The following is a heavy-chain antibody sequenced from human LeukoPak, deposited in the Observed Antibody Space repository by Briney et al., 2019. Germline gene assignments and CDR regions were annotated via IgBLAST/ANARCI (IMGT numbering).Heavy chain of an antibody. CDR2: IRSKANSYAT. Sequence: AGGSLRLSCATSGFTFSGSAIHWVRQASGKGLQWVGRIRSKANSYATTDVASVKGRFTISRDDSKNTAYLEMSSLKTEDTAVYYCVKVGTTGTNNWFDSWGQGTLVTVSS. D-gene: IGHD1-1*01. CDR1: GFTFSGSA. CDR3: VKVGTTGTNNWFDS. V-gene: IGHV3-73*01. J-gene: IGHJ5*01.